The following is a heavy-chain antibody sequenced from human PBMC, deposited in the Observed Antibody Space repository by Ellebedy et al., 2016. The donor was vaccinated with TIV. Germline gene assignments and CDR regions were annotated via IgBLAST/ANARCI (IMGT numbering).Heavy chain of an antibody. CDR2: IIPVLGTT. V-gene: IGHV1-69*04. Sequence: AASVKVSCKASGGTFSSYAINWVRQAPGQGLEWMGRIIPVLGTTNYAQKFQGRVTITADKSTSTAYMELSSLRSEDTAVYYCAILKGDYWGQGTMVTVSS. CDR1: GGTFSSYA. CDR3: AILKGDY. J-gene: IGHJ4*02.